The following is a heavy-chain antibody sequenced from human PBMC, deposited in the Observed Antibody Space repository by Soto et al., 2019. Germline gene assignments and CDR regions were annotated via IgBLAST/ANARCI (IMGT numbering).Heavy chain of an antibody. Sequence: GGSLRLSCAASGFTFSSYGMNWVRQAPGKGLEWVANIKQDGSENYYVDSVKGRFTISRDNAKNSLYLQMNSLRAEDTAVYYCASSGYSNFDAFDIWGQGTMVTVSS. V-gene: IGHV3-7*02. D-gene: IGHD6-13*01. J-gene: IGHJ3*02. CDR2: IKQDGSEN. CDR1: GFTFSSYG. CDR3: ASSGYSNFDAFDI.